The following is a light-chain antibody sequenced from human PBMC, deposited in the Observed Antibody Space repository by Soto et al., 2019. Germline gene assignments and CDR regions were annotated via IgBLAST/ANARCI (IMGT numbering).Light chain of an antibody. J-gene: IGLJ1*01. CDR3: SSYTSGSTLV. Sequence: QSVLTQPASVSGSPVQSITMSCTGTTSDVGGYNYVSWYQQHPGKAPKLMIYEVSNRPSGVSNRFSGSKSGNTASLTISGLQTSDEADYYCSSYTSGSTLVFGTGTKATVL. V-gene: IGLV2-14*01. CDR1: TSDVGGYNY. CDR2: EVS.